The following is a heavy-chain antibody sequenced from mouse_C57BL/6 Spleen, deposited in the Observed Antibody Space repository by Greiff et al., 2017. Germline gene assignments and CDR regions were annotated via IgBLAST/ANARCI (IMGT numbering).Heavy chain of an antibody. CDR2: IDPSDSYT. CDR3: ARRGGVHYAMDY. J-gene: IGHJ4*01. CDR1: GYTFTSYW. Sequence: VQLQQPGAELVMPGASVKLSCKASGYTFTSYWMHWVKQRPGQGLEWIGEIDPSDSYTNYNQKFKGKSTLTVDKSSSTAYMQLSSLTSEDSAVYYCARRGGVHYAMDYWGQGTSVTVSS. D-gene: IGHD1-1*02. V-gene: IGHV1-69*01.